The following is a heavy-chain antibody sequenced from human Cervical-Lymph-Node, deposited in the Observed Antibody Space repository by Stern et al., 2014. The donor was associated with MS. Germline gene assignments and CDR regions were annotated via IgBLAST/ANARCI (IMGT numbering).Heavy chain of an antibody. J-gene: IGHJ4*02. CDR3: ARDQGGIAAD. CDR1: GDTFSSNS. V-gene: IGHV1-69*01. D-gene: IGHD6-13*01. Sequence: QLVQSGADVKKPGSSVRVSCKASGDTFSSNSFSWVRQAPGQGLEWVGGIIPTFTTVNYAHKFPGRVTMTADESTSTVFLELSSLRSDDTGVYFCARDQGGIAADWGQGTLVTVSS. CDR2: IIPTFTTV.